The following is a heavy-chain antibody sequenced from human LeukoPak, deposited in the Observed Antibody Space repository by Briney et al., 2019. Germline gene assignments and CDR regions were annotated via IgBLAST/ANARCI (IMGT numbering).Heavy chain of an antibody. V-gene: IGHV1-2*02. J-gene: IGHJ4*02. CDR1: GYTFTGYY. D-gene: IGHD3-22*01. CDR3: VRGYYYDSSGYYSSFFDY. CDR2: INPNSGGT. Sequence: ASVKVSCKASGYTFTGYYMHWVRQAPGQGLEWMGWINPNSGGTNYAQKFQGRVTMTRDTSISTAYMELSRLRSDDTAVYYCVRGYYYDSSGYYSSFFDYWGQGTLVTVSS.